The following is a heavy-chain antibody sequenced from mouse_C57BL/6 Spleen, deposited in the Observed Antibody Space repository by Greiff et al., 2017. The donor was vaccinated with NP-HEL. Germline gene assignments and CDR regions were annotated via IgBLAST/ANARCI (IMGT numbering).Heavy chain of an antibody. V-gene: IGHV1-82*01. D-gene: IGHD2-1*01. CDR2: IYPGDGDT. J-gene: IGHJ1*03. Sequence: VKLMESGPELVKPGASVKISCKASGYAFSSSWMNWVKQRPGKGLEWIGRIYPGDGDTNYNGKFKGKATLTADKSSSTAYMQLSSLTSEDSAVYFCARPYGNYVRYFDVWGTGTTVTVSS. CDR3: ARPYGNYVRYFDV. CDR1: GYAFSSSW.